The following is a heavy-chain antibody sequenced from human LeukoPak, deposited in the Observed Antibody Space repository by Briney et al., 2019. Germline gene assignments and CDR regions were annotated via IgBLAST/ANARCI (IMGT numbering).Heavy chain of an antibody. Sequence: GGSLRLSCAASGFTFDDYAMHWVRQAPGKGLEWVSGICWNSGSIVYAYSFKGRFTIYSDNAKNSLYLQMNSLRAGDTALYYSARALAAAGNGLDYWGQGTLVTVSS. V-gene: IGHV3-9*01. CDR2: ICWNSGSI. J-gene: IGHJ4*02. D-gene: IGHD6-13*01. CDR1: GFTFDDYA. CDR3: ARALAAAGNGLDY.